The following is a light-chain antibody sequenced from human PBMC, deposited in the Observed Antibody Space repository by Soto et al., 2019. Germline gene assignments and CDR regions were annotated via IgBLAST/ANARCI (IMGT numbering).Light chain of an antibody. CDR1: KIGSQR. CDR3: QVWDTTADQPVI. CDR2: DNS. J-gene: IGLJ2*01. Sequence: SYELTQPPSVSVAPGQTATTACGGNKIGSQRVHWYQHKPGQAPVLAVHDNSDRPLGIPERFSGSNSGNTATLTIGGVEAGDEADYYCQVWDTTADQPVIFGGGTKLTVL. V-gene: IGLV3-21*02.